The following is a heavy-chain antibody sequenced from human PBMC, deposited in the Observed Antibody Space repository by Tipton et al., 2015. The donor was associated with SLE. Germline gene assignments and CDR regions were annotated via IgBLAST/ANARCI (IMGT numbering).Heavy chain of an antibody. CDR2: IEPDGSEE. Sequence: GSLRLSCTTSRFTFSSNWMSWVRQAPGKGLEWVAHIEPDGSEEFHVDSVRGRFIISRDNAKSSLYLQMNSLNAEDAAVYYCAREYQGSFYVNGAFDMWGQGTVVTVSS. CDR3: AREYQGSFYVNGAFDM. J-gene: IGHJ3*02. D-gene: IGHD3-10*01. CDR1: RFTFSSNW. V-gene: IGHV3-7*01.